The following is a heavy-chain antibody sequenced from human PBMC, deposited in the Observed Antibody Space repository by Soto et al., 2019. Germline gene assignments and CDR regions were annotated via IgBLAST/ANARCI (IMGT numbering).Heavy chain of an antibody. V-gene: IGHV3-33*01. CDR2: IWYDGSNK. CDR1: GFTFSSYG. CDR3: ARPYYYDNSGTLYPFDY. Sequence: GGSLRLSCAASGFTFSSYGMHWVRQAPGKGLEWVAVIWYDGSNKYYADSVKGRFTISRDNSKNTLFLQMNSLRAEDTAVYYCARPYYYDNSGTLYPFDYWGQGTLVTVSS. D-gene: IGHD3-22*01. J-gene: IGHJ4*02.